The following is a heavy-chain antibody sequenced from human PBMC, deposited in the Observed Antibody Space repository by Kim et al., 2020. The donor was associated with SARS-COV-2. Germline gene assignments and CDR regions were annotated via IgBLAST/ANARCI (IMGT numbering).Heavy chain of an antibody. CDR2: INTNTGNP. J-gene: IGHJ5*02. CDR3: ARDKTPPLLWFGELFDRWFDP. V-gene: IGHV7-4-1*02. CDR1: GYTFTSYA. D-gene: IGHD3-10*01. Sequence: ASVKVSCKASGYTFTSYAMTWVRQAPGQGLEWMGWINTNTGNPTYAQGFTGRFVFSLDTSVSTAYLQISSLKAEDTAVYYCARDKTPPLLWFGELFDRWFDPWGQGTLVTVSS.